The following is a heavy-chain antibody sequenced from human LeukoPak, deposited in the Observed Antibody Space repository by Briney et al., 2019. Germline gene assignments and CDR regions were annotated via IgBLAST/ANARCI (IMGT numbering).Heavy chain of an antibody. J-gene: IGHJ4*02. D-gene: IGHD4-17*01. Sequence: PSQTLSLTCTVSGGSISSGSYYWSWIRQPAGKGLEWIGRIYPSGSTNYNPSLKSRVTISVDTSKNQFSLKLSSVTAADTAVYYCARALYGDYVPNTDYWGQGTLVTVSS. CDR1: GGSISSGSYY. CDR3: ARALYGDYVPNTDY. V-gene: IGHV4-61*02. CDR2: IYPSGST.